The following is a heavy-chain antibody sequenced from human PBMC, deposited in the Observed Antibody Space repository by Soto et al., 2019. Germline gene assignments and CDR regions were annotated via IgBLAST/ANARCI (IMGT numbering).Heavy chain of an antibody. CDR2: ISAYNGNT. Sequence: ASVKVSCKASGYTFTNFGISWVRQAPGQGLEWMGWISAYNGNTNYAQNFQGRVTMTTDTSTSTAYMELRSLRSDDTAVYYCARDASNWGIYSYYYGMDVWGQGTTVTAP. V-gene: IGHV1-18*01. J-gene: IGHJ6*02. CDR3: ARDASNWGIYSYYYGMDV. D-gene: IGHD7-27*01. CDR1: GYTFTNFG.